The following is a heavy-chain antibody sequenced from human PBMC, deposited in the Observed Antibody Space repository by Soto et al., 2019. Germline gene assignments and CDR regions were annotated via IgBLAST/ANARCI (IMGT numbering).Heavy chain of an antibody. D-gene: IGHD3-22*01. CDR1: GGSISSGGYS. V-gene: IGHV4-30-2*01. Sequence: SETLSLTCAVSGGSISSGGYSWSWIRQPPGKGLEWIGYMYHSGSTNYNPSLKSRVTISVDKSKNQFSLKLNSVTAADTAMYYCARRDYYDSTGYYTYWGQGALVTVSS. J-gene: IGHJ4*02. CDR2: MYHSGST. CDR3: ARRDYYDSTGYYTY.